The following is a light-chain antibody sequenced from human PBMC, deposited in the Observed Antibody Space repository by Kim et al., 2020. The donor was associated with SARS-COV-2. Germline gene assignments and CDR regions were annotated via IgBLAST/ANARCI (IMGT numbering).Light chain of an antibody. CDR3: KSRDGGGRHNV. J-gene: IGLJ1*01. CDR1: SLINSY. CDR2: GKD. Sequence: AWGQTVWMPCQRDSLINSYVIWYQEKPGQVPGVVIYGKDSRPSGILDRFAGTSAGDTASLAISGAEGEDEADYDCKSRDGGGRHNVFRRGTTVT. V-gene: IGLV3-19*01.